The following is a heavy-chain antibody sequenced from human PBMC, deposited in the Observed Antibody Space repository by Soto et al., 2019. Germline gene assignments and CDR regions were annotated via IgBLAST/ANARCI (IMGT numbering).Heavy chain of an antibody. CDR2: INAGNGNT. Sequence: ASVKVSCKASGYTFTSYAMHWVRQAPGQRLEWMGWINAGNGNTKYSQKFQGRVTITRDTSASTAYMELSSLRSEDTAVYYCARVVVVAAATSNWFDPWGHGTMVTVSS. D-gene: IGHD2-15*01. J-gene: IGHJ5*02. CDR3: ARVVVVAAATSNWFDP. CDR1: GYTFTSYA. V-gene: IGHV1-3*01.